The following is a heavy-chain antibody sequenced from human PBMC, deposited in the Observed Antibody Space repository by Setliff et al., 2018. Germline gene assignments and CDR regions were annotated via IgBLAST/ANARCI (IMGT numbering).Heavy chain of an antibody. CDR2: TIPTLPLP. V-gene: IGHV1-69*10. CDR1: GGTFA. CDR3: ARNAITGTTRKHYYYMDV. Sequence: SVKVSCKASGGTFAITRVRQAPGQGLEWMGGTIPTLPLPNYAVKFQGRITITADKSTSTAYMELSSLRSDDTAVYYCARNAITGTTRKHYYYMDVWGQGTTVTVSS. D-gene: IGHD1-7*01. J-gene: IGHJ6*03.